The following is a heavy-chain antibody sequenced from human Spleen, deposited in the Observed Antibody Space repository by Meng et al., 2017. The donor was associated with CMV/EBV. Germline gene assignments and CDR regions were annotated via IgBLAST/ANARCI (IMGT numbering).Heavy chain of an antibody. CDR2: ISTYNGNT. Sequence: ASVKVSCKASGSTFTVYYTHWVRQAPGQGLEWMGWISTYNGNTYYAERFQDRLTMTADTSTTTAYMELRSLRSDDTAMYYCARVGYQLLHWFDPWGQGTLVTVSS. D-gene: IGHD2-2*01. CDR1: GSTFTVYY. V-gene: IGHV1-18*04. J-gene: IGHJ5*02. CDR3: ARVGYQLLHWFDP.